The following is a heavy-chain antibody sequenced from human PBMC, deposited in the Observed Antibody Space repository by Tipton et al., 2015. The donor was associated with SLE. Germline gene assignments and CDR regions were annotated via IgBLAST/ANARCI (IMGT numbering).Heavy chain of an antibody. J-gene: IGHJ4*02. CDR1: GFTFSDYY. Sequence: SLRLSCAASGFTFSDYYMSWIRQAPGKGLEWVSYISSSSSYTNYADSVKGRFTISRDNAKNSLYLQMNSLRAEDTAVYYCAREGLVWQQPSGYWGQGTLVTVSS. V-gene: IGHV3-11*05. CDR3: AREGLVWQQPSGY. CDR2: ISSSSSYT. D-gene: IGHD6-13*01.